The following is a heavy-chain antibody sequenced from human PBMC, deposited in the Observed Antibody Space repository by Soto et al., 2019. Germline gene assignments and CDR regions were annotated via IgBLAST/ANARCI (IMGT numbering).Heavy chain of an antibody. Sequence: LSLSCAASGFTFSSYSMNLVRQAPVNRLEWVSYISSSSSTIYYADSVKGRFTISRDNAKNSLYLQMNSVSDEDTAVYYCARESGSWYDAFDIWGQGTMVTVSS. J-gene: IGHJ3*02. V-gene: IGHV3-48*02. CDR1: GFTFSSYS. D-gene: IGHD1-26*01. CDR3: ARESGSWYDAFDI. CDR2: ISSSSSTI.